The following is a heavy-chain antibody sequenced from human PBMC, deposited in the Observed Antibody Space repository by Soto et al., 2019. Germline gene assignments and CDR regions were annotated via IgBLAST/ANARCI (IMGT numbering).Heavy chain of an antibody. D-gene: IGHD3-3*01. V-gene: IGHV1-2*02. CDR3: ARGGGVGVAGSAAFDM. CDR2: INPATGAA. Sequence: QLHLVQSGAVVKKPGASVTVSCSASGYPVTAYYMHWVRQAPGRGLEWMGGINPATGAAKYTQTFQGRVTMTRDTSKSTVFMELSGLTSEETAVFYCARGGGVGVAGSAAFDMWGQGTLVTVSS. CDR1: GYPVTAYY. J-gene: IGHJ3*02.